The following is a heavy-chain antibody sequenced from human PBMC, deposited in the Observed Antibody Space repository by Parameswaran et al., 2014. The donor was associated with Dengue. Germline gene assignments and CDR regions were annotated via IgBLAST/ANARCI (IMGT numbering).Heavy chain of an antibody. V-gene: IGHV4-34*01. J-gene: IGHJ6*02. Sequence: KGLEWIGEINHSGSTNYNPSLKSRVTISVDTSKNQFSLKLSSVTAADTAVYYCARLVGYYYGSGSGRIPGPYYYGMDVWGQGTTVTVSS. D-gene: IGHD3-10*01. CDR3: ARLVGYYYGSGSGRIPGPYYYGMDV. CDR2: INHSGST.